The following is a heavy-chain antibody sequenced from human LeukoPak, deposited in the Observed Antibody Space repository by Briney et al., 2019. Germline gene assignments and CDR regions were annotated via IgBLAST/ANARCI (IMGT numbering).Heavy chain of an antibody. Sequence: SETLSLTCTVSGGSISSSSYYWGWIRQPPGKGLEWIGSMYYHGSTYHNPSLKSRVTISVDTSKNQFSLKLSSVTAADTAVYYCATTTIRLGYWGQGTLVTVSS. D-gene: IGHD1-26*01. CDR3: ATTTIRLGY. CDR2: MYYHGST. CDR1: GGSISSSSYY. V-gene: IGHV4-39*07. J-gene: IGHJ4*02.